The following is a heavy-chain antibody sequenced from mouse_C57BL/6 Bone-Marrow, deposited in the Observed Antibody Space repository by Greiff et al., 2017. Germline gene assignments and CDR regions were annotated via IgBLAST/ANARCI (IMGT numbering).Heavy chain of an antibody. CDR2: ISSGSSTI. J-gene: IGHJ4*01. Sequence: EVHLVESGGGLVKPGGSLKLSCAASGFTFSDYGMHWVRQAPEKGLEWVAYISSGSSTIYYADTVKGRFTIARDNAKNTLFLQMTRLRSEDTAMYYCAREGDGNYVRYAMDYWGQGTSVTVSS. CDR3: AREGDGNYVRYAMDY. V-gene: IGHV5-17*01. D-gene: IGHD2-1*01. CDR1: GFTFSDYG.